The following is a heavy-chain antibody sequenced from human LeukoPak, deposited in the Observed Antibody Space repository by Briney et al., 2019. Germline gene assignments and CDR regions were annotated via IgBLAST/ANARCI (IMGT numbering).Heavy chain of an antibody. CDR3: ARVIAVAGLYFDY. CDR2: ISSSSSYT. CDR1: GLTFSDYY. V-gene: IGHV3-11*05. D-gene: IGHD6-19*01. Sequence: GGSLRLSCAASGLTFSDYYMSWIRQAPGKGLEWVSCISSSSSYTNYADSVKGRFTISRDNAKNSLYLQMNSLRAEDTAVYYCARVIAVAGLYFDYWGQGTLVTVSS. J-gene: IGHJ4*02.